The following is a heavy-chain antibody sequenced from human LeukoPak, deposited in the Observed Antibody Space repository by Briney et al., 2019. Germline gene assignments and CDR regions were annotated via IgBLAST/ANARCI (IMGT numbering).Heavy chain of an antibody. CDR1: GGSISSYY. V-gene: IGHV4-59*01. CDR2: IYYSGSN. CDR3: ARGPRGYSYGYLGY. D-gene: IGHD5-18*01. Sequence: SETLSLTCTVSGGSISSYYWSWIRQPPGKGMEWVGYIYYSGSNNYNPSLKSRVTISVDTSKNQFSLKLSSVTAADTAVYYCARGPRGYSYGYLGYWGQGTLVTVSS. J-gene: IGHJ4*02.